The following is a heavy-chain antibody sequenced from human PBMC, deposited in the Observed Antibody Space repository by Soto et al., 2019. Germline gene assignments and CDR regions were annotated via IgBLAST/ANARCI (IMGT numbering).Heavy chain of an antibody. CDR3: ARDLVSGSDLWRAYNGGYFDY. CDR2: ISPYNGNT. D-gene: IGHD3-3*01. CDR1: GYTFRNYG. Sequence: QVQLVQSGAEVKRPGASVKVSCKASGYTFRNYGITWVRQAPGQGLEWMAWISPYNGNTNYAQDLQGRVTMTTDTSTSTAYMELRSLTSEDTAIYYCARDLVSGSDLWRAYNGGYFDYWGQGTLVTVSS. V-gene: IGHV1-18*01. J-gene: IGHJ4*02.